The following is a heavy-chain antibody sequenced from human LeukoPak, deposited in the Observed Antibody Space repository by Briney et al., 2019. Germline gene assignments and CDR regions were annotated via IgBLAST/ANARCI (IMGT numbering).Heavy chain of an antibody. Sequence: PSETLSLTCAVYGGSFSGYYWSWIRQPPGKGLEWIGEINHSGSTNYNPSLKSRVTISVDTSKNQFSLKLSSVTAADTAVYYCASLNYDFWSGYYYYYYMDVWGKGTTVTVSS. D-gene: IGHD3-3*01. CDR2: INHSGST. J-gene: IGHJ6*03. CDR1: GGSFSGYY. V-gene: IGHV4-34*01. CDR3: ASLNYDFWSGYYYYYYMDV.